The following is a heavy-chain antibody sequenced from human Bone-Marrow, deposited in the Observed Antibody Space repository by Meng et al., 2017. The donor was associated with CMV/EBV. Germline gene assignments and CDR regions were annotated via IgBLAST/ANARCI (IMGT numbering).Heavy chain of an antibody. CDR2: IYRDGGST. V-gene: IGHV3-23*03. CDR3: AKGGYGSDKGLDY. D-gene: IGHD3-10*01. CDR1: GFTFSNYA. J-gene: IGHJ4*02. Sequence: GESLKISCAASGFTFSNYAMTWVRQAPGKGLEWVSVIYRDGGSTFYADSVKGRFTLSRDNSKNTLYLQMNSLRAEDTAVYYCAKGGYGSDKGLDYWGQGNLVNVTS.